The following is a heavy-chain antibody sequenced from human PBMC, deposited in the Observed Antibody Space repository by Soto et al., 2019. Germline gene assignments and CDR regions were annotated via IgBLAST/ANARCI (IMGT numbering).Heavy chain of an antibody. V-gene: IGHV1-69*12. CDR2: IILPFGTA. D-gene: IGHD4-17*01. CDR3: ARGPDYASYFDY. Sequence: QVRLVQSGAEVKKPGSSVKVSCKASGGTFSNYAISWVRQAPGQGLEWMGGIILPFGTANYAQKFQGRVTITADESMTTAYIELSGLRSENTAVYYCARGPDYASYFDYWGQGTLVSVSS. CDR1: GGTFSNYA. J-gene: IGHJ4*02.